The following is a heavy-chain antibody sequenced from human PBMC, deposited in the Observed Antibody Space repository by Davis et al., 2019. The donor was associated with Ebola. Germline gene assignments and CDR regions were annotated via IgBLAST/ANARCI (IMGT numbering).Heavy chain of an antibody. CDR3: AKCVVVVAANWFDP. D-gene: IGHD2-15*01. Sequence: GESLKISCAASGFTVSSNYMSWVRQAPGKGLEWVSGISSSGGSTYYADSVKGRFTISRDNSKNTLYLQMNSLRAEDTAVYYCAKCVVVVAANWFDPWGQGTLVTVSS. CDR2: ISSSGGST. CDR1: GFTVSSNY. J-gene: IGHJ5*02. V-gene: IGHV3-23*01.